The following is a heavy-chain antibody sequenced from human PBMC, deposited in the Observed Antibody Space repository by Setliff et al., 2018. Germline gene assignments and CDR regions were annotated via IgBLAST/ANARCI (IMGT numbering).Heavy chain of an antibody. CDR1: GFTFSNAR. Sequence: GGSLRLSCAASGFTFSNARLSWVRQAPGKGLEWVGHIKSKTDGGTTDYAAPVKGRFTISRDDSKNTVYLQMNSLKIEDTAVYYCISLWLGYYGLDVWGQGTTVTVSS. V-gene: IGHV3-15*01. CDR3: ISLWLGYYGLDV. J-gene: IGHJ6*02. D-gene: IGHD5-18*01. CDR2: IKSKTDGGTT.